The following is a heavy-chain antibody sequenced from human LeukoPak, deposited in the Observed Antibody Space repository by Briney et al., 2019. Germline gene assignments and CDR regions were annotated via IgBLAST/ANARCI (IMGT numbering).Heavy chain of an antibody. J-gene: IGHJ4*02. CDR2: IRSKANSYAT. CDR1: GFTFSGSA. D-gene: IGHD3-22*01. V-gene: IGHV3-73*01. Sequence: GGSLRLSCAASGFTFSGSAMHWVCQASGKGLEWVGRIRSKANSYATAYAASVKGRFTISRDDSKNTAYLQMNSLKTEDTAVYYCTRRQTDDSSGYYAYWGQGTLVTVSS. CDR3: TRRQTDDSSGYYAY.